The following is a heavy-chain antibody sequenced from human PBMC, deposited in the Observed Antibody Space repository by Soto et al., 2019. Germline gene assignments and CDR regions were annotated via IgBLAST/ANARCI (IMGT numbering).Heavy chain of an antibody. CDR3: ARGYYSGSNPSSFDY. D-gene: IGHD1-26*01. CDR1: GGTFSSYT. Sequence: QLQPVQSGAEVREPGSSVKVSCKASGGTFSSYTVIWVRQAPGQGLEWMGGITPTLNIAKYAEKFQGRVTITADESTSTVNMHLSSLRSEDTAVYFCARGYYSGSNPSSFDYWGQGTLVAVSS. V-gene: IGHV1-69*01. CDR2: ITPTLNIA. J-gene: IGHJ4*02.